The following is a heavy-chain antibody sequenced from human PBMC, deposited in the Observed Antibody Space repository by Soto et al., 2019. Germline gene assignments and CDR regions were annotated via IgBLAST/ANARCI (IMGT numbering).Heavy chain of an antibody. D-gene: IGHD5-12*01. V-gene: IGHV3-30*09. Sequence: GGSLRLSCAASGFTFNTYAMHWVRQAPGKGLEWVAVSSNDGTNEHHANSVKGRFAISRDNSRNTLYLQMNSLRPEDTALYYCARAPGSDDGYDYGFSHWRLGTLVTVSS. CDR2: SSNDGTNE. J-gene: IGHJ4*01. CDR1: GFTFNTYA. CDR3: ARAPGSDDGYDYGFSH.